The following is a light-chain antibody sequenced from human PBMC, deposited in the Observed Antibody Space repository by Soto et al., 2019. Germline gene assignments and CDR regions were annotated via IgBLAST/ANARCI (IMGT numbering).Light chain of an antibody. CDR1: SSDVGGDKC. CDR3: SSYAGVNNVGV. CDR2: EVN. J-gene: IGLJ1*01. Sequence: QSALTQPPSASGSPGQSVTISCTGTSSDVGGDKCVSWYQQHPGKAPKRMIFEVNKRPSGVPDRCSGSKSGNTASLTVAGLQAEDEAEYYCSSYAGVNNVGVFGTGTKVTVL. V-gene: IGLV2-8*01.